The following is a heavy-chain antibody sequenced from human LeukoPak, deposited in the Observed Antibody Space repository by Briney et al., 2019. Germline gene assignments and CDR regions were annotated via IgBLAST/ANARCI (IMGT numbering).Heavy chain of an antibody. V-gene: IGHV3-15*01. CDR3: TTGGPSTPGLPFDH. D-gene: IGHD2-8*02. Sequence: GGSLRLSCVASGLTFTNAWMSWVRQAPGKGLEWVGRIKSKADGGTTDYAAPVKGRFTISRDDSKNTLYLQMNSLRTEDTAVYYCTTGGPSTPGLPFDHWGQGALVTVSS. J-gene: IGHJ4*02. CDR2: IKSKADGGTT. CDR1: GLTFTNAW.